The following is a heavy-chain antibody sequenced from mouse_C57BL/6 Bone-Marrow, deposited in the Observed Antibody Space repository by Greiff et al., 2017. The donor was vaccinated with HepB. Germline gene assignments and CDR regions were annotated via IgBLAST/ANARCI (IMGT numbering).Heavy chain of an antibody. D-gene: IGHD1-1*01. V-gene: IGHV14-4*01. J-gene: IGHJ3*01. CDR3: TSYGSSYDWFAY. Sequence: VQLQQSGAELVRPGASVKLSCTASGFNIKDDYMHWVKQRPEQGLEWIGWIDPENGDTEYASKFQGKATITADTSSNTAYLQLSSLTSEDTAVYDGTSYGSSYDWFAYWGQGTLVTVSA. CDR1: GFNIKDDY. CDR2: IDPENGDT.